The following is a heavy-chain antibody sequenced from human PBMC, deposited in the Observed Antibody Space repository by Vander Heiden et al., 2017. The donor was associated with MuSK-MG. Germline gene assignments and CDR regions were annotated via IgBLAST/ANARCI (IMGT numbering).Heavy chain of an antibody. D-gene: IGHD3-10*01. CDR3: ASMTVRGVNY. CDR2: IIPILGIA. CDR1: GGTFSSYA. V-gene: IGHV1-69*10. J-gene: IGHJ4*02. Sequence: SGAEVTKPGSSVKVSCTAPGGTFSSYAISWVRQAPGQGLEWMGGIIPILGIANYAQKFQGRVTITADKSTSTAYMELSSLRSEDTAVYYCASMTVRGVNYWGQGTLVTVSS.